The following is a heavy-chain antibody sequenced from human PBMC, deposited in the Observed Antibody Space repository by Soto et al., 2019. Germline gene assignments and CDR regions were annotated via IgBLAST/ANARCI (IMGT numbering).Heavy chain of an antibody. D-gene: IGHD3-10*01. V-gene: IGHV3-53*01. Sequence: GSLRLSCAASGFTVSSNYMSWVPQAPGKGLEWVSVIYSGGSTYYADSVKGRFTISRDNPKNPLYFQRNTLRAEDTAVYYCAKGLQWLGELLPPLDSWGKGTLVPVSS. J-gene: IGHJ4*02. CDR3: AKGLQWLGELLPPLDS. CDR1: GFTVSSNY. CDR2: IYSGGST.